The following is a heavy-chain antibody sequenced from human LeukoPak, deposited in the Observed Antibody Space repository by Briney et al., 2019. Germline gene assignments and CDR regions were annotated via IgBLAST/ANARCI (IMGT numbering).Heavy chain of an antibody. Sequence: SETLSLTCTVSGGSISSSSYYWGWIRQPPGKGLEWIGSIYYSGSTYYNPSLKSRVTISVDTSKNQFSLKLSSVTAADTAVYYCARGRFRSYGQRSGGLFDYWGQGTLVTVSS. CDR1: GGSISSSSYY. J-gene: IGHJ4*02. D-gene: IGHD5-18*01. V-gene: IGHV4-39*07. CDR2: IYYSGST. CDR3: ARGRFRSYGQRSGGLFDY.